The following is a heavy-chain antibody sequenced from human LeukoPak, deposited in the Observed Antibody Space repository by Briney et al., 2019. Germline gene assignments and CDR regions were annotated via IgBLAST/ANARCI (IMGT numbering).Heavy chain of an antibody. J-gene: IGHJ3*02. CDR3: ARAMGGSRNALDI. V-gene: IGHV3-23*01. CDR1: GFTFSSYA. D-gene: IGHD1-26*01. CDR2: ISGSGGST. Sequence: PGGTLRLSCSASGFTFSSYAMTWVRQAPGKGLEWVSAISGSGGSTYYADSVKGRFTISRDNSKNTLYLQTNSLRAEDTAVYYCARAMGGSRNALDIWGQGTMVTVSS.